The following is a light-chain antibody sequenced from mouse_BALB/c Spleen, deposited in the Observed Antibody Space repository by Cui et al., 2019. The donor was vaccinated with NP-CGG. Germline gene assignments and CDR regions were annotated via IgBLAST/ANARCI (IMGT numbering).Light chain of an antibody. CDR2: GTN. V-gene: IGLV1*01. Sequence: QAVVTQESALTTSPGETVTLTCRSSIGVVTTSNYANWVQEKPDHLFTGLIGGTNNRVPGVPAIFSGSLIGDKAALTITGAQTEDEAIYFCALWYSNHWVFGGGTKLTVL. CDR3: ALWYSNHWV. J-gene: IGLJ1*01. CDR1: IGVVTTSNY.